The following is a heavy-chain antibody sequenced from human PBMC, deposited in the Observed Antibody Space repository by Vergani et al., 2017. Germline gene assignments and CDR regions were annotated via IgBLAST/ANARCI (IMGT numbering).Heavy chain of an antibody. CDR2: IHSTGST. D-gene: IGHD3-9*01. Sequence: QVQLEESGPGLVKPSENLSLTRTVSGGSFNTYHWSWIRQSPGKGLEWIGYIHSTGSTNYHPALNSRVTMSVDTSKNQFSLKLRSVTAADTAVYFCARVMYRDEASTGYRLEGMDIWGQGTTVT. J-gene: IGHJ6*02. CDR3: ARVMYRDEASTGYRLEGMDI. V-gene: IGHV4-59*13. CDR1: GGSFNTYH.